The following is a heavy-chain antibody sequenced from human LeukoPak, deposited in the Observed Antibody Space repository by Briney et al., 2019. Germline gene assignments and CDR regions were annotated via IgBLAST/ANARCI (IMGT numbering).Heavy chain of an antibody. D-gene: IGHD2-15*01. V-gene: IGHV1-2*02. CDR3: GRRRIDCSDTGCYVDY. J-gene: IGHJ4*02. CDR1: GYTFTGYY. CDR2: MNPNRGDT. Sequence: ASVKVSCKASGYTFTGYYIHWMRQAPGQGLEWMGWMNPNRGDTSYAQKFQGRVTMTRDTPNNTAYMELSGLTSDDTAVYYCGRRRIDCSDTGCYVDYWGQGTLVTVSS.